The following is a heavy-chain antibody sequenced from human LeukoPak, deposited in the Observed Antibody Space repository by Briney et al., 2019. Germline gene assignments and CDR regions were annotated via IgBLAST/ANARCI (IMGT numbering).Heavy chain of an antibody. D-gene: IGHD3-22*01. V-gene: IGHV4-61*02. CDR2: IYTSGST. Sequence: SQTLSLTCTVSGGSISSGSYYWSWIRQPAGKGLEWIGRIYTSGSTNYNPSLRSRVTISVDTSKNQFSLKLSSVTAADTAVYYCARVTTGGYYNCWGQGTLVTVSS. CDR3: ARVTTGGYYNC. CDR1: GGSISSGSYY. J-gene: IGHJ4*02.